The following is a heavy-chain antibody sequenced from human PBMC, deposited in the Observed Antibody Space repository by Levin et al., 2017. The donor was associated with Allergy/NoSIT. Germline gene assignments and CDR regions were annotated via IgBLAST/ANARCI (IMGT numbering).Heavy chain of an antibody. CDR3: ARGSYHGAGSYPFDS. CDR1: GDSASNVNTA. Sequence: QSQTLSLTCAISGDSASNVNTAWSWIRQSPSRGLEWLGRTFYRSKWYSEYAISVKSRIIINPDTSKNHISLQLNSVTPDDTAVYYCARGSYHGAGSYPFDSWGQGTLVIVSS. CDR2: TFYRSKWYS. J-gene: IGHJ4*02. D-gene: IGHD3-10*01. V-gene: IGHV6-1*01.